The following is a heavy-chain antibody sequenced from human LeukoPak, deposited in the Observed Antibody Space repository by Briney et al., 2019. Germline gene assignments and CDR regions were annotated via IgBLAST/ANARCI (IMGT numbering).Heavy chain of an antibody. J-gene: IGHJ4*02. CDR2: INPNNGGT. Sequence: GASVKVSCKASGYTFNVHYIHWVRQAPGQDLEWMGWINPNNGGTNYAQNFQGRVTMTRDTSISTGYMELSRLTSDDTAVYYCARGGGNLKLDYWSQGTLVTVSS. CDR3: ARGGGNLKLDY. D-gene: IGHD1-14*01. CDR1: GYTFNVHY. V-gene: IGHV1-2*02.